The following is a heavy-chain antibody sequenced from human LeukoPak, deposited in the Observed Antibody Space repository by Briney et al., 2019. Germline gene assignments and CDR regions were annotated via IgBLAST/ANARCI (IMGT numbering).Heavy chain of an antibody. V-gene: IGHV3-30*19. CDR3: ARDLSVDSGSYGMDV. CDR1: GFIFSSYG. Sequence: GRSLRLSCAASGFIFSSYGMHWVRQAPGKGLEWVAVIWYDGNNKYYADSVKGRFTISRDNSKNTLYLQMNSLRAEDTAVYYCARDLSVDSGSYGMDVWGQGTTVTVSS. CDR2: IWYDGNNK. D-gene: IGHD3/OR15-3a*01. J-gene: IGHJ6*02.